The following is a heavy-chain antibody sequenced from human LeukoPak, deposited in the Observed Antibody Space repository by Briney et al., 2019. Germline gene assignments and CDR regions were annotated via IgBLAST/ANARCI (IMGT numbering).Heavy chain of an antibody. CDR3: APTTYYDFWSGYYTGNDAFDI. Sequence: GGSLRLSCAASGFTFSSYAMSWVRQAPGKGLEGVSAISGSGGSTYYADSVKGRFTISRDNSKNTLYLQMNSLRAEDTAVYYCAPTTYYDFWSGYYTGNDAFDIWGQGTMVTVSS. J-gene: IGHJ3*02. V-gene: IGHV3-23*01. D-gene: IGHD3-3*01. CDR1: GFTFSSYA. CDR2: ISGSGGST.